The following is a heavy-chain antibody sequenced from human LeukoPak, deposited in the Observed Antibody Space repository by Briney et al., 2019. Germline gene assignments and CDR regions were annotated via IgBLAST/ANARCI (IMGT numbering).Heavy chain of an antibody. CDR3: AGGGYYYAYY. CDR2: IKQDGSEK. CDR1: GFTFSSYW. J-gene: IGHJ4*02. D-gene: IGHD3-22*01. V-gene: IGHV3-7*03. Sequence: GGSLRLSCAASGFTFSSYWMSWVRQAPGKGLEGVANIKQDGSEKYYVDSVKGRFTISRDNAKNSLYLQMNSLRAEDTALYYCAGGGYYYAYYWGQGTLVTVSS.